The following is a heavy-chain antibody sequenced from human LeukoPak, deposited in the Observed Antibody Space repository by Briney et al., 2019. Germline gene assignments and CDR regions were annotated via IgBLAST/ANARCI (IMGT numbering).Heavy chain of an antibody. V-gene: IGHV4-34*01. D-gene: IGHD5-18*01. CDR2: INHSGST. Sequence: MTSETLSLTCAVYGGSFSGCYWSWIRQPPGKGLEWIGEINHSGSTNYNPSLKSRVTISVDTSKNQFSLKLSSVTAADTAVYYCARGARTAMVKVYYYYYMDVWGKGTTVTVSS. CDR3: ARGARTAMVKVYYYYYMDV. J-gene: IGHJ6*03. CDR1: GGSFSGCY.